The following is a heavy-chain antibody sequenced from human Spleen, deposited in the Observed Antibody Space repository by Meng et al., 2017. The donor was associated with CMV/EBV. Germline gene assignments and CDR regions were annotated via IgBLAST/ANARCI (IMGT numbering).Heavy chain of an antibody. D-gene: IGHD1-1*01. CDR2: IKPDSGAT. CDR3: ARDHNWGPDH. J-gene: IGHJ4*02. CDR1: GYTFSSFD. V-gene: IGHV1-2*02. Sequence: ASVKVSCKASGYTFSSFDINWVRQTPGQGLEWMGWIKPDSGATNYAQNFQGRVTMTSDSSISTAYMELIRLTSDDTAVYYCARDHNWGPDHWGQGTLVTVSS.